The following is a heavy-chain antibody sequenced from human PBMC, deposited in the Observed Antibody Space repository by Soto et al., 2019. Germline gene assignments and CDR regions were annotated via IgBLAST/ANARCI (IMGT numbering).Heavy chain of an antibody. CDR1: GFTVSSNY. CDR2: IRSKANSYAT. CDR3: TRSNPNAFDI. Sequence: GGSLRLSCAASGFTVSSNYMSWVRQASGKGLEWVGRIRSKANSYATAYAASVKGRFTISRDDSKNTAYLQMNSLKTEDTAVYYCTRSNPNAFDIWGQGTMVTVSS. J-gene: IGHJ3*02. D-gene: IGHD2-8*01. V-gene: IGHV3-73*01.